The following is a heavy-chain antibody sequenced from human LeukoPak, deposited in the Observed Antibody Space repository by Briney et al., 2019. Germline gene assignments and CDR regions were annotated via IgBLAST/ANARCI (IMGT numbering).Heavy chain of an antibody. J-gene: IGHJ5*02. CDR2: IKQDGSEK. CDR1: GFTFSSYW. D-gene: IGHD1-26*01. CDR3: VRDPFIVGPLGWFDP. Sequence: PGGSLRLSCAASGFTFSSYWMSWVRQAPGKGLEWVANIKQDGSEKYYVDSVKGRFTISRDNAKNPLYLQMNSLRAEDTAVYYCVRDPFIVGPLGWFDPWGQGTLVTVSS. V-gene: IGHV3-7*01.